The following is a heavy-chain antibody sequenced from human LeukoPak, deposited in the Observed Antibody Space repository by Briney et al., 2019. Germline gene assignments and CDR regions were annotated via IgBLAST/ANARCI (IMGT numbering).Heavy chain of an antibody. J-gene: IGHJ4*02. CDR1: GGSISSYY. D-gene: IGHD6-6*01. V-gene: IGHV4-4*07. Sequence: PSETLSLICTVSGGSISSYYWSWIRQPAGKGLEWIGRIYASGSTYYNPSLQSRVTMSVDTSKSQFSLRLTTVTAADTAVYYCARDSNLEYSSSRGLGRWGQGTLVTVSS. CDR3: ARDSNLEYSSSRGLGR. CDR2: IYASGST.